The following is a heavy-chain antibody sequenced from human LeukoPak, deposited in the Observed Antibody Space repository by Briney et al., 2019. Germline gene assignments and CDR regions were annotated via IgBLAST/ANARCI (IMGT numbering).Heavy chain of an antibody. V-gene: IGHV1-8*01. Sequence: ASVKVSCKASGYTFTSYDINWVRQATGQGLEWMGWMNPNSGNTGYAQKFQGRVTMTRNTSISTAYMELSCLRSEDTPVYYCAMSSGWYVDYWGQGTLVTVCS. J-gene: IGHJ4*02. CDR3: AMSSGWYVDY. CDR1: GYTFTSYD. D-gene: IGHD6-19*01. CDR2: MNPNSGNT.